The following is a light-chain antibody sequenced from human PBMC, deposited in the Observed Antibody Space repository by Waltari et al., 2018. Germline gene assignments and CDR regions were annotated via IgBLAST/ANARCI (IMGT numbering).Light chain of an antibody. CDR2: SNN. CDR3: AAWDDSLVV. CDR1: ISNIGSNT. J-gene: IGLJ2*01. Sequence: QSVLTQPPSASGTPGQRVTISCSGSISNIGSNTVNWYQQLPGTAPKLLIYSNNQRPSGVPDRFSGSKSGPSASLAISGLQSEDEADYYCAAWDDSLVVFGGGTKLTVL. V-gene: IGLV1-44*01.